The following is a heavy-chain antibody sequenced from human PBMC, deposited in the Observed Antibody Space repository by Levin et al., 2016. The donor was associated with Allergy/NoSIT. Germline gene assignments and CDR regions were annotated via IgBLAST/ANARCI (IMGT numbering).Heavy chain of an antibody. J-gene: IGHJ5*02. CDR3: ARAISDIVVVPAAIRPWFDP. V-gene: IGHV4-31*02. CDR2: IYYSGST. Sequence: WIRQPPGKGLEWIGYIYYSGSTYYNPSLKSRVTISVDTSKNQFSLKLSSVTAADTAVYYCARAISDIVVVPAAIRPWFDPWGQGTLVTVSS. D-gene: IGHD2-2*02.